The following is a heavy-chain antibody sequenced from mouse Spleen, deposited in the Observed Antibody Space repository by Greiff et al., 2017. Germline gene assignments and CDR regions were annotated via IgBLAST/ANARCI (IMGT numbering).Heavy chain of an antibody. Sequence: EVQVVESGGGLVQPGGSRKLSCAASGFTFSSFGMHWVRQAPEKGLEWVAYISSGSSTIYYADTVKGRFTISRDNPKNTLFLQMTSLRSEDTAMYYCARHEYYYGSSYAMDYWGQGTSVTVSS. CDR2: ISSGSSTI. V-gene: IGHV5-17*02. CDR3: ARHEYYYGSSYAMDY. J-gene: IGHJ4*01. D-gene: IGHD1-1*01. CDR1: GFTFSSFG.